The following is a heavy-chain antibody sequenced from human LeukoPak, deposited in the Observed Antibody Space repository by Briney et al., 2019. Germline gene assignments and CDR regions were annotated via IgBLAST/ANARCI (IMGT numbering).Heavy chain of an antibody. Sequence: GGSLRLSCAASGFTFSSYSMNWVRQAPGKGLEWVSAISGSGGSTYYAGSVKGRFTISRDNSKNTLYLQMNSLRAEDTAVYYCAKAGGYSSGQGYYFDYWGQGTLVTVSS. CDR1: GFTFSSYS. J-gene: IGHJ4*02. D-gene: IGHD3-22*01. CDR2: ISGSGGST. CDR3: AKAGGYSSGQGYYFDY. V-gene: IGHV3-23*01.